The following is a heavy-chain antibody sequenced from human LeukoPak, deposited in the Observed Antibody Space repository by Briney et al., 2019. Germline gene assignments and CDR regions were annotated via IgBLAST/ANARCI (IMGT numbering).Heavy chain of an antibody. J-gene: IGHJ4*02. CDR1: GGSINSSKW. CDR3: ARAGYGVGDTAHHYFDY. D-gene: IGHD1-26*01. Sequence: KSSGTLSLTCAVSGGSINSSKWWSWIRQPPGKGLECIGYIYYSGSTNYNPSLKSRVTMSVDTSKNQFSLKLSSVTAADTAVYYCARAGYGVGDTAHHYFDYWGQGTLVTVSS. V-gene: IGHV4-59*01. CDR2: IYYSGST.